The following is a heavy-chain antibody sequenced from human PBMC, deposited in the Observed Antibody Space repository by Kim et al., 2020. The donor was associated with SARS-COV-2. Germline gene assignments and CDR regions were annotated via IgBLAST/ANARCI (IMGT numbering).Heavy chain of an antibody. V-gene: IGHV3-74*03. D-gene: IGHD6-19*01. Sequence: GGSLRLSCAASGFSFNNYGMRWVRQAPGKGLVWVSGLSDGGGSTTYADSVKGRFSISRDNSKNTLYLQMDSLRAEDTAVYYCAKVRWGSSGWFGAFQHWGQGTLVTVSS. J-gene: IGHJ1*01. CDR2: LSDGGGST. CDR1: GFSFNNYG. CDR3: AKVRWGSSGWFGAFQH.